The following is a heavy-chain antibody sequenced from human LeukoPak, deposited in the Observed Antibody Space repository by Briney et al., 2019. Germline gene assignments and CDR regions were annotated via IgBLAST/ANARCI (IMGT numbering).Heavy chain of an antibody. J-gene: IGHJ4*02. CDR2: IYTSGST. V-gene: IGHV4-4*07. D-gene: IGHD1-26*01. CDR3: ARVLGELRAFDS. CDR1: GGSISSYY. Sequence: PSETLSLTCTVSGGSISSYYWSWIRQPAGKRLELIGHIYTSGSTNYNPSLKSRVTMSVDTSKNQFSLKLSSVTAADTAVYYCARVLGELRAFDSWGQGTLVTVSS.